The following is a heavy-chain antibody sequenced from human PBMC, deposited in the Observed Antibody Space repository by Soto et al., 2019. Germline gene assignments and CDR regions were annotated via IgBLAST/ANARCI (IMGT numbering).Heavy chain of an antibody. D-gene: IGHD3-9*01. CDR1: GGSFSGYY. CDR3: ARGTNYEILTGENYGRDV. V-gene: IGHV4-30-4*01. J-gene: IGHJ6*04. CDR2: IYYSGST. Sequence: PSETLSLTCAVYGGSFSGYYWSWIRQPPGKGLEWIGYIYYSGSTYYNPSLKSRVTISVDTSKNQFSLKLSSVTAADTAVYYCARGTNYEILTGENYGRDVWGKGTTVTVSS.